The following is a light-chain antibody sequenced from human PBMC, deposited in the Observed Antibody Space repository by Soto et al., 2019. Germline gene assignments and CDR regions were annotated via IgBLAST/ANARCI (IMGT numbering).Light chain of an antibody. V-gene: IGKV1-33*01. J-gene: IGKJ5*01. CDR2: DAS. CDR3: HPDHRSAIT. Sequence: DIQMTQSPSSLFASVGDRVTITCQATQDINIYLNWYQQKPGKAPNLLMYDASTLERGVPSRFSGTGSGTEFTLTISSLQPDDFATSYRHPDHRSAITFGQGTRLEIK. CDR1: QDINIY.